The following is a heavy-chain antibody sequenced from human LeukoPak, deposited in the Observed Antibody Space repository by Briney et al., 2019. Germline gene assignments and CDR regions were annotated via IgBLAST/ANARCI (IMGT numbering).Heavy chain of an antibody. CDR1: GGSISSGGYY. D-gene: IGHD2-15*01. CDR2: IYYSGST. CDR3: ARVAYGGNWFDP. J-gene: IGHJ5*02. V-gene: IGHV4-31*03. Sequence: SQTLSLTCTVSGGSISSGGYYWSWIRQHPGKGLEWIGYIYYSGSTYYNPSLKSRVTISVDTSKYQFSLKLSSVTAADTAVYYCARVAYGGNWFDPWGQGTLVTVSS.